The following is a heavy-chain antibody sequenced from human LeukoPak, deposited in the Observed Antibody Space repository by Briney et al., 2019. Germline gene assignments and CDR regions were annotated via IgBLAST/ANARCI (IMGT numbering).Heavy chain of an antibody. CDR3: ARVTNRGYCSGGCCYFDS. V-gene: IGHV4-34*01. D-gene: IGHD2-15*01. CDR1: GDSFSGYY. Sequence: PSETLSLTCAVYGDSFSGYYWTWIRQPPGKGLEWIGEINHSGSTNYNPSLKSRITISVDTSKNQFSLKLNSVTAADTAVYYCARVTNRGYCSGGCCYFDSWGQGTLVTVSS. J-gene: IGHJ4*02. CDR2: INHSGST.